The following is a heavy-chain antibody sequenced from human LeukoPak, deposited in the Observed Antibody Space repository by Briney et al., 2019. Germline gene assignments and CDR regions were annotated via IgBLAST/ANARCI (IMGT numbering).Heavy chain of an antibody. V-gene: IGHV4-4*07. D-gene: IGHD1-26*01. J-gene: IGHJ5*02. CDR3: ARDGGYSGSYSEWIDP. Sequence: SETLSLTCTVSGGSISSYYWSWIRQPAGKGLEWIGRIYTSGSTNYNPSLKSRVTMSVDTSKNQFSLKLSSVTAADTAVYYCARDGGYSGSYSEWIDPWGQGTPVTVSS. CDR2: IYTSGST. CDR1: GGSISSYY.